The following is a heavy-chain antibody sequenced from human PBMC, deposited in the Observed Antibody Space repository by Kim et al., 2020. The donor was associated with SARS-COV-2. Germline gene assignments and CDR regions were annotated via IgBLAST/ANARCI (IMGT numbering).Heavy chain of an antibody. CDR3: AKGRGGSGWAGFDF. Sequence: GGSLRLSCAVSGFTLSNNAMSWVRQAPGRGLEWVSTIHPRAATTYYADSVNGRFTIYRDNSNRTLYLQLNGLRADDTAVYYCAKGRGGSGWAGFDFWG. V-gene: IGHV3-23*01. J-gene: IGHJ3*01. D-gene: IGHD3-3*01. CDR1: GFTLSNNA. CDR2: IHPRAATT.